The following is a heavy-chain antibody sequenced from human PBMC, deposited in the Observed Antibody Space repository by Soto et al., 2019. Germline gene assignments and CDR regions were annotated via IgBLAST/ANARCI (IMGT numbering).Heavy chain of an antibody. CDR1: GGSISTDSYN. J-gene: IGHJ3*01. V-gene: IGHV4-39*02. CDR3: ARFFGNAFDV. CDR2: IYYDGTP. D-gene: IGHD3-3*01. Sequence: QLQLQESGPGLVKPSETLSLTCSVSGGSISTDSYNWDWIRQSPGKGLEWIGTIYYDGTPSYNPSLKSQCTIAVDTSRNHFSLKVKSVTAADTAMYYCARFFGNAFDVWGQGTMVKVSS.